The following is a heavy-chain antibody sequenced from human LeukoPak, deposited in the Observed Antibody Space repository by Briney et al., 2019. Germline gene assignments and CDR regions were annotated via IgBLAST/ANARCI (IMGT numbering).Heavy chain of an antibody. Sequence: SVKVSCKASGGTFSSYAISWVRQAPGQGLEWMGGIIPIFGTANYAQKFQGRITITADVSTRTAYMELSNLRSEDTAVYYCAELGITMIGGVWGKGTTVTISS. CDR1: GGTFSSYA. D-gene: IGHD3-10*02. CDR3: AELGITMIGGV. V-gene: IGHV1-69*13. J-gene: IGHJ6*04. CDR2: IIPIFGTA.